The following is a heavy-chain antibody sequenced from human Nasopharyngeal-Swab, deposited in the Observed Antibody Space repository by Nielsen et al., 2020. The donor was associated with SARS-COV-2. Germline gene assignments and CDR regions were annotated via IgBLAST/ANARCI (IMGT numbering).Heavy chain of an antibody. D-gene: IGHD3-3*01. V-gene: IGHV1-24*01. CDR3: ATALTIFGADHYYYYYGMDF. J-gene: IGHJ6*02. CDR1: GYTLTELS. CDR2: FDPEDGET. Sequence: ASVKVSCKVSGYTLTELSMHWVRQAPGKGLEWMGGFDPEDGETIYAQKFQGRVTMTEDTSTDTAYMELSSLRSEDTAVYYCATALTIFGADHYYYYYGMDFWGQGTTVTVSS.